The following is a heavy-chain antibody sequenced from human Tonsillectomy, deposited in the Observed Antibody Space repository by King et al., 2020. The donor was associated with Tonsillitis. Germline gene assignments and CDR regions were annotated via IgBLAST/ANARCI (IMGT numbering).Heavy chain of an antibody. D-gene: IGHD3-16*01. CDR3: AKDVVRDYIWGGYPDY. CDR1: GFTFDDYT. CDR2: IRWDGSST. Sequence: EVQLVESGGVVVQPGGSLRLSCAASGFTFDDYTMHWVRQAPGKGLEWVSLIRWDGSSTYYADSVKGRFTISRDNSKNSLYLQMNSLRTEDTALYYCAKDVVRDYIWGGYPDYWGQGTLVTVSS. V-gene: IGHV3-43*01. J-gene: IGHJ4*02.